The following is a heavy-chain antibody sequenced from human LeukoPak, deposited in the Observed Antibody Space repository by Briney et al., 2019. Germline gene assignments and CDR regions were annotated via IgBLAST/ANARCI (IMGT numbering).Heavy chain of an antibody. CDR3: ARGSHIVVVTAILRGVWFDP. V-gene: IGHV4-34*01. Sequence: SETLSLTCAVYGGSFSGYYWSWIRQPPGKGLEWIGQSNHSGSTNYNPSLKSRVTISVGTSKNQFSLKLSSVTAADTAVYYCARGSHIVVVTAILRGVWFDPWGQGTLVTVSS. CDR2: SNHSGST. J-gene: IGHJ5*02. CDR1: GGSFSGYY. D-gene: IGHD2-21*02.